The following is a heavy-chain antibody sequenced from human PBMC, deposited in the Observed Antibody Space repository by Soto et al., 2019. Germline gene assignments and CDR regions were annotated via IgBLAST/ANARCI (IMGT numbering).Heavy chain of an antibody. D-gene: IGHD3-22*01. CDR1: GGSISSYY. CDR3: ARVRSGYYYIFDY. V-gene: IGHV4-59*01. J-gene: IGHJ4*02. CDR2: IYYSGST. Sequence: PSETLSLTCTVSGGSISSYYWSWIRQPPGKGLEWIGYIYYSGSTNYNPSLKSRVTISVDTSKNQFSLKLSSVTAADTAVYYCARVRSGYYYIFDYWGQGTLVPVYS.